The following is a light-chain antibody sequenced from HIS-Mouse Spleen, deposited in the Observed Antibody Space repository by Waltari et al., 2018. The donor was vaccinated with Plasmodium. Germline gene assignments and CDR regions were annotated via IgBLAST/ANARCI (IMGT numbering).Light chain of an antibody. CDR1: ALLTKH. CDR2: EDS. V-gene: IGLV3-10*01. CDR3: YSTDSSGNHRV. J-gene: IGLJ3*02. Sequence: SYELTQPPPVAVSPPQTTSSTCTGDALLTKHAYLYQQKSGQAPVLVIYEDSKRPTGIPERFSGSSSGTMATLTISGAQVEDEADYYCYSTDSSGNHRVFGGGTKLTVL.